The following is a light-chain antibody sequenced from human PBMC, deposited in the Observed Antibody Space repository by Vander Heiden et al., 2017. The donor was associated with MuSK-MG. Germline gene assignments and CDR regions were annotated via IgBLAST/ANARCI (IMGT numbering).Light chain of an antibody. CDR1: TGAVTSGYY. CDR3: LLYYGGAWV. V-gene: IGLV7-43*01. J-gene: IGLJ3*02. Sequence: QTVVTQEPSLTVSPAGTVTLTCASSTGAVTSGYYPNWFQQKPGQAPRALIYSTSNKNSWTPARFSGSLLGGKAALTLAGVQPEDEAEYYCLLYYGGAWVFGGGTKLTVL. CDR2: STS.